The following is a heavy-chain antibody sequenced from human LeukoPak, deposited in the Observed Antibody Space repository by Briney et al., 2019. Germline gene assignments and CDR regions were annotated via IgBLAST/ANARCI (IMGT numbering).Heavy chain of an antibody. J-gene: IGHJ3*02. CDR1: GYSFTSYW. Sequence: GESLKISCKGSGYSFTSYWIGWVRQMPGKGLEWMGIIYPGDSDTRYSPSFQGQVTISADKSISTAYLQWSSLKASDTAMYYCAQIGGGYSPSDAFDIWGQGTMVTVSS. CDR2: IYPGDSDT. V-gene: IGHV5-51*01. D-gene: IGHD3-22*01. CDR3: AQIGGGYSPSDAFDI.